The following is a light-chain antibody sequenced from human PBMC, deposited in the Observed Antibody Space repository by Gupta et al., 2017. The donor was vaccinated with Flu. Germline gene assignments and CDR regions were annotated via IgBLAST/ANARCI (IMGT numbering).Light chain of an antibody. CDR3: QQDDLSPKT. V-gene: IGKV3-20*01. CDR2: GAS. Sequence: GTLSLSPGERVTLSCRASQRLRSNYVAWYQQKPGQSPKLLIFGASSRATGTPDRFSGGGSGTDFTLTISRVEPEDFAVYYCQQDDLSPKTFGQGTKVEV. CDR1: QRLRSNY. J-gene: IGKJ1*01.